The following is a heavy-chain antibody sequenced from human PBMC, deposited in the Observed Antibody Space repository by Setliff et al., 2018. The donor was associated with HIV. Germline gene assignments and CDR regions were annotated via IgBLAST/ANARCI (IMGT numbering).Heavy chain of an antibody. CDR3: ARDRVPYSSSPSALDP. CDR2: IIPILGTA. J-gene: IGHJ5*02. CDR1: GGTFSNYD. D-gene: IGHD2-2*01. Sequence: SVKVSCKASGGTFSNYDMSWVRQAPGQGLEWMGRIIPILGTANYAQNFQGRLTITADKPTSTTYMELSSLRSEDTAIYYCARDRVPYSSSPSALDPWGQGTQVTVSS. V-gene: IGHV1-69*04.